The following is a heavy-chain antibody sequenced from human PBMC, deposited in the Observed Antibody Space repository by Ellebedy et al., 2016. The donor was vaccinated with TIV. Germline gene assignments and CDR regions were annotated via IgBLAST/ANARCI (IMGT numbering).Heavy chain of an antibody. CDR1: GGSFSGYY. V-gene: IGHV4-34*01. CDR2: INLSGST. Sequence: MPSETLSLTCAVYGGSFSGYYWSWIRQPPGKGLEWIGEINLSGSTNDNPSLKSRVTLSVDTSKNQFSLNLSSVTAADTAVYYCARSSLYSSSWLKGDNNAFDIWGQGTMVTVSS. CDR3: ARSSLYSSSWLKGDNNAFDI. D-gene: IGHD6-13*01. J-gene: IGHJ3*02.